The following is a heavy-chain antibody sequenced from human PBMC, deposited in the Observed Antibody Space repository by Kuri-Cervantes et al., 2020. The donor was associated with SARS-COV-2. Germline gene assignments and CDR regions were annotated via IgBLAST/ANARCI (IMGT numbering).Heavy chain of an antibody. CDR1: GFTFSSYA. J-gene: IGHJ3*02. Sequence: GESLKISCAASGFTFSSYAMHWVRQAPGKGLEWVAVISYDGSNKYYADSVKGRFTISRDNSKNTLYLQMNSLRAEDTAVYYCARDVEDDFWSGYYFSPVPDAFDIWGQGTMVTVSS. D-gene: IGHD3-3*01. CDR2: ISYDGSNK. V-gene: IGHV3-30-3*01. CDR3: ARDVEDDFWSGYYFSPVPDAFDI.